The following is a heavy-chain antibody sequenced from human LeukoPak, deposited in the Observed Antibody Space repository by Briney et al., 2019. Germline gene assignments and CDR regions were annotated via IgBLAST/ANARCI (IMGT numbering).Heavy chain of an antibody. D-gene: IGHD2-15*01. CDR1: GGSIRSFY. CDR3: AKNLGSCRSGGSCYQFDP. V-gene: IGHV4-59*01. CDR2: IFYSGGT. Sequence: SETLSLTCTVSGGSIRSFYWSWIRQPPGQGLEWIGYIFYSGGTTYNPSLKSRVIMSVDTSKSQFSLRLSSVSAADTAVYYCAKNLGSCRSGGSCYQFDPWGQGTLVTVSS. J-gene: IGHJ5*02.